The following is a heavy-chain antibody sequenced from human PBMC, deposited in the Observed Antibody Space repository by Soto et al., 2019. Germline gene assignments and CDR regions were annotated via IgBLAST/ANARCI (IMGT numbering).Heavy chain of an antibody. D-gene: IGHD6-13*01. Sequence: QVQLQESGPGLVKPSQTLSLTCTVSGGSISSGEYYWSWIRQPPGKGLEWIGYIYYSGSTYYSPSLPSRVTLSVDTAKNHFSLNLSSVTAADTAVYYCAREGAITAPGSRQVDCWGQGTLVTVSS. CDR3: AREGAITAPGSRQVDC. CDR2: IYYSGST. CDR1: GGSISSGEYY. J-gene: IGHJ4*02. V-gene: IGHV4-30-4*01.